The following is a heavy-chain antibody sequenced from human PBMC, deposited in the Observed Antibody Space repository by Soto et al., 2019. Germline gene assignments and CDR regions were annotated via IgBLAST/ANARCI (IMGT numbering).Heavy chain of an antibody. Sequence: KASETLSLTCTVSGGSISSGGYYWSWIRQHPGKGLEWIGYIYYSGSTYYNPSLKSRVTISVDTSKNQFSLKLSSVTAADTAVYYCARARLAAAGPNPLYYYYGMDVWGQGTTVTVSS. D-gene: IGHD6-13*01. CDR2: IYYSGST. V-gene: IGHV4-31*03. CDR3: ARARLAAAGPNPLYYYYGMDV. J-gene: IGHJ6*02. CDR1: GGSISSGGYY.